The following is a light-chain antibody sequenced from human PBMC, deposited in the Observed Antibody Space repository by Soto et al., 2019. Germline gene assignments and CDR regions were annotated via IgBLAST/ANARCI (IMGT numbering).Light chain of an antibody. CDR3: QHSYGTPA. J-gene: IGKJ1*01. V-gene: IGKV1-39*01. CDR2: ATS. Sequence: DIQMTQSPSSLSASVGERVTIXCRASQTISSPLSWYQQKPGKVPELLIYATSRLQSGVPSRFSGSRSGTDFTLTISSLQPEDFATYYCQHSYGTPAFGQGTKVDI. CDR1: QTISSP.